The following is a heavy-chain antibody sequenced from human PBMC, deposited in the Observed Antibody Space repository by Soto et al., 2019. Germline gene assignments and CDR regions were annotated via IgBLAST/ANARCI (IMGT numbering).Heavy chain of an antibody. Sequence: GASVKVSCKASGYTFTSYDINWVRQATGQGLEWMGWINAGNGNTKYSQKFQGRVTITRDTSASTAYMELSSLRSEDTAVYYCAGAVAGKHYYYYYYMDVWGKGTTVTVSS. D-gene: IGHD6-19*01. J-gene: IGHJ6*03. CDR3: AGAVAGKHYYYYYYMDV. CDR2: INAGNGNT. V-gene: IGHV1-3*01. CDR1: GYTFTSYD.